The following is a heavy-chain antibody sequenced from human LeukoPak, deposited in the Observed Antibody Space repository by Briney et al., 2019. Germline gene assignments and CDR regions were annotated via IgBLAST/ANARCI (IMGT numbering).Heavy chain of an antibody. CDR1: GFTFSNYA. CDR2: ISANGGGT. CDR3: AKATKSIVVDNYFDY. J-gene: IGHJ4*02. Sequence: GGSLRHSCAATGFTFSNYAMSWVRQAPGKGLEWVSRISANGGGTYYADSVKGRFTVSRDNSQNTLYLQMNSLRDEDTAVYYCAKATKSIVVDNYFDYWGQGALVTVSS. V-gene: IGHV3-23*01. D-gene: IGHD3-22*01.